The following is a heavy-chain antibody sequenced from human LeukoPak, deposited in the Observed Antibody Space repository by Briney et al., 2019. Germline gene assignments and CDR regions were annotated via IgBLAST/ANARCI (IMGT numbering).Heavy chain of an antibody. V-gene: IGHV1-8*01. CDR1: GYIFTSYD. D-gene: IGHD6-19*01. Sequence: ASVKVSCKASGYIFTSYDINWVRQAPGQGLEWVGWIYPKNDKTGYAEKFQGRVTMTTDMSTNTAFMEMKNLTSDGAAVYFCARKLSGYSSGWYPDYWGQGTLVIVSS. J-gene: IGHJ4*02. CDR3: ARKLSGYSSGWYPDY. CDR2: IYPKNDKT.